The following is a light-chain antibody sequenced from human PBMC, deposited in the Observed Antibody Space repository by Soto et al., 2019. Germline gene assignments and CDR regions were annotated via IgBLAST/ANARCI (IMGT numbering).Light chain of an antibody. V-gene: IGKV1-5*01. CDR1: QSVSSW. Sequence: DIPMTQSPSSLSASVGDTVTINCRANQSVSSWLAWYQQKPGQTPKLLIYDASTLGTGVPSRFAGSEAETEFTLTISGLQPDDFATYYCQQCSSYPWTFGQGTRVEIK. CDR3: QQCSSYPWT. CDR2: DAS. J-gene: IGKJ1*01.